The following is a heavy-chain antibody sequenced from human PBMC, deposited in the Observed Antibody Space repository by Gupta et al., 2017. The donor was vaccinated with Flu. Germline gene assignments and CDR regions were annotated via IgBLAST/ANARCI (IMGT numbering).Heavy chain of an antibody. J-gene: IGHJ4*02. CDR2: ITGSGGGA. V-gene: IGHV3-23*01. D-gene: IGHD6-13*01. CDR1: RYA. CDR3: AKAPIGAAAGTWHL. Sequence: RYAMSWVRQAPGRGLVWVSAITGSGGGAYYADSVKGRFTISRDNSKNTLYLQMKSLRAEDTAVYYCAKAPIGAAAGTWHLWGQGTLVTVSS.